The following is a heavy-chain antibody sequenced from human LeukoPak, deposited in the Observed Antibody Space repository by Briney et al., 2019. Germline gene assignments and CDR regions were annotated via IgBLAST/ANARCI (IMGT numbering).Heavy chain of an antibody. CDR1: DYSLSSDYF. D-gene: IGHD1-26*01. CDR3: ATVGATNYGYWLFDY. J-gene: IGHJ4*02. Sequence: PETLSLTCAVSDYSLSSDYFWGWIRQPPGKGLEWIGNVDPGGSTYYKPFLKGRATLSLDTSKKQFSLKLTSVTAADTAVYYCATVGATNYGYWLFDYWGQGTLVTVSS. V-gene: IGHV4-38-2*01. CDR2: VDPGGST.